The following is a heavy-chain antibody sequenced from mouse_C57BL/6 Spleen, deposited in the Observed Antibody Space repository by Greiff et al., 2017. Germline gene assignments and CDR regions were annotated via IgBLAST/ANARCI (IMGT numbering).Heavy chain of an antibody. CDR2: INPNNGGT. D-gene: IGHD1-1*01. J-gene: IGHJ3*01. V-gene: IGHV1-26*01. CDR3: ARDGPYYYGSSPAWFAY. Sequence: EVQLQQSGPELVKPGASVKISCKASGYTFTDYYMNWVKQSHGKSLEWIGDINPNNGGTSYNQKFKGKATLTVDKSSSTAYMALRSLTSEDSAVYYCARDGPYYYGSSPAWFAYWGQGTLVTVSA. CDR1: GYTFTDYY.